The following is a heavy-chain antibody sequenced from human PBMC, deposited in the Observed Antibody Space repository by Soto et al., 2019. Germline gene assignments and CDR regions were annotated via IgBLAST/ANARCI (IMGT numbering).Heavy chain of an antibody. D-gene: IGHD1-1*01. Sequence: SVKVSCKASGGTFSSYAISWVRQAPGQGLEWMGGIIPIFGTANYAQKFQGRVTITADESTSTAYMELSSLRSEDTAVYYCARGGTTPPSSYYGMDVWGQGTTVTVSS. V-gene: IGHV1-69*13. CDR2: IIPIFGTA. J-gene: IGHJ6*02. CDR3: ARGGTTPPSSYYGMDV. CDR1: GGTFSSYA.